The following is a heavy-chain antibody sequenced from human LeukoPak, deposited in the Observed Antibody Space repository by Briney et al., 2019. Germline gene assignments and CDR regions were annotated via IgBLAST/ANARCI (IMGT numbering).Heavy chain of an antibody. Sequence: PSETLSLTCSVSAGSITNFFWTWIRPPAGKGLEYIGRIYNSGSIDYNPSLKSRVTMSVDTSNNQFSLNLTSVTAADTALYFCARSARFTYFYMDVWGKGTSVTVSS. CDR3: ARSARFTYFYMDV. V-gene: IGHV4-4*07. CDR2: IYNSGSI. J-gene: IGHJ6*03. CDR1: AGSITNFF. D-gene: IGHD2-15*01.